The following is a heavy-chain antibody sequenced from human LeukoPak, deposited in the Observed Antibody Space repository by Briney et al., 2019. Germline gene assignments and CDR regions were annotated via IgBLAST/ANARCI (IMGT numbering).Heavy chain of an antibody. D-gene: IGHD3-9*01. CDR2: IYSGGST. Sequence: GSLRLSCAASGFTFSSYAMSWVRQAPGKGLEWVSVIYSGGSTYYADSVKGRFTISRDNSKNTLYLQMNSLRAGDTAVYYCARGVDFDWFYYFDYWGQGTLVTVSS. CDR1: GFTFSSYA. CDR3: ARGVDFDWFYYFDY. V-gene: IGHV3-53*01. J-gene: IGHJ4*02.